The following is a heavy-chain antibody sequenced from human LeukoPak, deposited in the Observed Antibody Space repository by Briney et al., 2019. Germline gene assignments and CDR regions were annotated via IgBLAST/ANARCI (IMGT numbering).Heavy chain of an antibody. J-gene: IGHJ4*02. V-gene: IGHV3-33*01. D-gene: IGHD1-14*01. CDR3: ARGYLGAQYYFDY. CDR1: GFTFNNYG. Sequence: GGSLRLSCAASGFTFNNYGMHWVGQAPGKGLEWVAVIWFDGSGKYYADSVKGRFTISRDNSKNTLYLQMNSLRAEDTAVYYCARGYLGAQYYFDYWGQGTLVTVSS. CDR2: IWFDGSGK.